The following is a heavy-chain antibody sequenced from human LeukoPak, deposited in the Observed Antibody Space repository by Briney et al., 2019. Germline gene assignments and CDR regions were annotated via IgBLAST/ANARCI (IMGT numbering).Heavy chain of an antibody. J-gene: IGHJ4*02. CDR2: ISSSGSTI. CDR1: GFTFSSYE. CDR3: AKDFYSGSYYYFDY. D-gene: IGHD1-26*01. V-gene: IGHV3-48*03. Sequence: GGSLRLSCAASGFTFSSYETNWVRQAPGKGLEWVSYISSSGSTIYYADSVKGRFTISRDNSKNMLYLQMNSLRGEDTALYYCAKDFYSGSYYYFDYWGQGTLVTVSS.